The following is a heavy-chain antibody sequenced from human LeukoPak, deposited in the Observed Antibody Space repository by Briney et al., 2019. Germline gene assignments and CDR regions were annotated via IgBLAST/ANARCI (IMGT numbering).Heavy chain of an antibody. CDR3: ARVFSTSCYRY. Sequence: GGSLRLSCAASGFTFSDYYMTWIRQAPGKGLEWISNITNSGSTIYYADSVKGRFTISRDNAKNSLYLQMNSLRAEDTAVYYCARVFSTSCYRYWGQGTLVTVSS. CDR2: ITNSGSTI. CDR1: GFTFSDYY. J-gene: IGHJ4*02. D-gene: IGHD2-2*02. V-gene: IGHV3-11*04.